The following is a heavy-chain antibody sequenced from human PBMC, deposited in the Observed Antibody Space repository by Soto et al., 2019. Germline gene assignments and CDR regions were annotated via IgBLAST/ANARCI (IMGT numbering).Heavy chain of an antibody. CDR1: GGSISSSSYY. CDR3: ARQLPDYYGSGSSNY. V-gene: IGHV4-39*01. CDR2: IYYSGST. J-gene: IGHJ4*02. D-gene: IGHD3-10*01. Sequence: SETLSLTCTVSGGSISSSSYYWGWIRQPPGKGLEWIGGIYYSGSTYYNPSLKSRVTISVDTSKNQFSLKLSSVTAADTAVYYCARQLPDYYGSGSSNYWGQGTLVTVSS.